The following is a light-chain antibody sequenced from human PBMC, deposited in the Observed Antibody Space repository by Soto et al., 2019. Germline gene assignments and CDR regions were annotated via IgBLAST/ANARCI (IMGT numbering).Light chain of an antibody. Sequence: QSVLTQPASVSGSPGQSITISCTGTSGDIGSYNLLFWYQQHAGKAPKLMIYEDTKRPSGVSDRFSASKSGTTASLTISGLEAEDEDDYYCCSYAGRNSWVFGGGTKVTVL. CDR1: SGDIGSYNL. CDR2: EDT. V-gene: IGLV2-23*01. J-gene: IGLJ3*02. CDR3: CSYAGRNSWV.